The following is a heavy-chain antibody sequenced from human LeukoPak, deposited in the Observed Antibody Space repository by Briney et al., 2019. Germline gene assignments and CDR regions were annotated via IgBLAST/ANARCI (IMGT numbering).Heavy chain of an antibody. CDR2: ISYDGSNK. J-gene: IGHJ4*02. CDR1: GFTFSSYG. CDR3: ANLLVV. D-gene: IGHD2-2*01. Sequence: GGSLRLSCAASGFTFSSYGMHWVRQAPGKGLEWVAVISYDGSNKYYADSVKGRFTISRDNSKNTLYLQMNSLRAEDTAVYYCANLLVVWGQGTLVTVSS. V-gene: IGHV3-30*18.